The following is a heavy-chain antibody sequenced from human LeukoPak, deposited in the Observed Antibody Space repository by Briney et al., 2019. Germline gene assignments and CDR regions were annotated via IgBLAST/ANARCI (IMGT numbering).Heavy chain of an antibody. CDR1: GGSFSGYY. V-gene: IGHV4-34*01. J-gene: IGHJ4*02. CDR3: AKDLNYYGSGSYAGFDY. CDR2: INHSGST. Sequence: SETLSLTCAVYGGSFSGYYWSWIRQPPGKGLEWIGEINHSGSTNYNPSLKSRVTISVDTSKNQFSLKLSSVTAADTAVYYCAKDLNYYGSGSYAGFDYWGQGTLVTVSS. D-gene: IGHD3-10*01.